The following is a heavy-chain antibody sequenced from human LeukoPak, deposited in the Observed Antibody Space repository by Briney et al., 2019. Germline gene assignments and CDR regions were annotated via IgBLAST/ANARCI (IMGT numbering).Heavy chain of an antibody. CDR1: GFTFSSYV. D-gene: IGHD6-19*01. V-gene: IGHV3-23*01. CDR3: ATGSGWYWNYFDY. CDR2: ISGSGATT. J-gene: IGHJ4*02. Sequence: GGSLRLSCAASGFTFSSYVMNWVRQAPGKGLEWVSAISGSGATTYYADSVKGRFTISRDNAKNSLYLQMNSLRAEDTAVYYCATGSGWYWNYFDYWGQGTLVTVSS.